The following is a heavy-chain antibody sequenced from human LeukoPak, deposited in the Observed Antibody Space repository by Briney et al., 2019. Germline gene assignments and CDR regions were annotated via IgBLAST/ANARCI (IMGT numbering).Heavy chain of an antibody. CDR3: ATDHYNAFHF. CDR2: ISGANGNT. V-gene: IGHV1-18*04. CDR1: GHAFTTIG. Sequence: ASVKVSCRASGHAFTTIGFSWVRQAPGQGLEWMGWISGANGNTNYAPQFQGRVTMTIDTSTSTAFMELRSLRSDDTAVYSCATDHYNAFHFWGQGTMVIVSS. D-gene: IGHD3-10*01. J-gene: IGHJ3*01.